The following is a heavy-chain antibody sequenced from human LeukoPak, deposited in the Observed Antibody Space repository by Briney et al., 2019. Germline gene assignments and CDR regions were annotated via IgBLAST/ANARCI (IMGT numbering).Heavy chain of an antibody. Sequence: NPGGSLRLSCAASGFTFSGYAMNWVRQAPGKGLEWVSSISSSSSYIYYADSVKGRFTICRDNAKNSLYLQMNSLRAEDTAVYYCARDRCSSSTSCYSNWFDPWGQGTLVTVSS. D-gene: IGHD2-2*01. CDR3: ARDRCSSSTSCYSNWFDP. J-gene: IGHJ5*02. CDR2: ISSSSSYI. CDR1: GFTFSGYA. V-gene: IGHV3-21*01.